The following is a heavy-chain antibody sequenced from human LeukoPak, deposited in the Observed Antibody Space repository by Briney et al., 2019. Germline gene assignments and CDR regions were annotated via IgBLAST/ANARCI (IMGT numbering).Heavy chain of an antibody. J-gene: IGHJ4*02. D-gene: IGHD3-22*01. CDR3: ARARSGYFKDY. CDR2: ISSNGGST. Sequence: GGSLRLSCSASGFTFSSYAMHWVRQAPGKGLEYVSAISSNGGSTYYADSVKGRFTISRDNSKNTLYLQMSSLRAEDTAVYYCARARSGYFKDYWGQGTLVTVSS. V-gene: IGHV3-64D*06. CDR1: GFTFSSYA.